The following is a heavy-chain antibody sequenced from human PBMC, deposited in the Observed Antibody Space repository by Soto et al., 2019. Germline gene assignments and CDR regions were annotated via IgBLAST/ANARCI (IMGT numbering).Heavy chain of an antibody. CDR3: ARAGYCSGGSCYRGFDP. CDR1: GGTFSSYT. CDR2: IIPILGIA. V-gene: IGHV1-69*02. Sequence: QVQLVQSGAEVKKPGSSVKVSCKASGGTFSSYTISWVRQAPGQGLEWMGRIIPILGIANYAQKFQGRVTITADKSTSTAYMALSSLRSEDTAVYYCARAGYCSGGSCYRGFDPWGQGTLVTGSS. D-gene: IGHD2-15*01. J-gene: IGHJ5*02.